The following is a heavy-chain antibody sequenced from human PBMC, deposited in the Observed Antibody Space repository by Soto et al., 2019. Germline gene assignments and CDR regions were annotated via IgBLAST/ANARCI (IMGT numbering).Heavy chain of an antibody. CDR2: MNPNSGNT. D-gene: IGHD1-1*01. CDR3: ARRRNWNDSFDI. J-gene: IGHJ3*02. CDR1: GYTFTSYD. V-gene: IGHV1-8*01. Sequence: ASVKVSCKASGYTFTSYDINWVRQATGQGLEWMGWMNPNSGNTGYAQKFQGRVTMTRNNSISTAYMELSSLRSEDPAVYYCARRRNWNDSFDIWGQGTMVTVSS.